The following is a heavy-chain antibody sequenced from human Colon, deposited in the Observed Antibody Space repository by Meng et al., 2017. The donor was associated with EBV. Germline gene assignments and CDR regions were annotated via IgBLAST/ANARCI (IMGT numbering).Heavy chain of an antibody. V-gene: IGHV1-18*01. Sequence: QVSLCQAGAGVKKPGASVKVSFKASGYTFTNDGTTWVRQAPGQELEWMGWINAYNGDTNYAQTLQGRVTMTTDTSTSTAYMELRSLRSDDTAVYYCARVEVGITSGDYWGQGTLVTVSS. CDR3: ARVEVGITSGDY. J-gene: IGHJ4*02. CDR1: GYTFTNDG. D-gene: IGHD1-26*01. CDR2: INAYNGDT.